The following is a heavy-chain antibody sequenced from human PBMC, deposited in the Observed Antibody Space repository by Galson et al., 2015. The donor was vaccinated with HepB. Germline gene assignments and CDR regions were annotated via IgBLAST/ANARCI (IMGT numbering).Heavy chain of an antibody. CDR2: ISGSGGST. D-gene: IGHD6-6*01. CDR3: AKDLSPLAARLDHNFDY. Sequence: SLRLSCAASGFTFSSYAMSWVRQAPGKGLEWVSAISGSGGSTYYADSVKGRFTISLDNSKNTLYLQMNSLRAEDTAVYYCAKDLSPLAARLDHNFDYWGQGTLVTVSS. V-gene: IGHV3-23*01. J-gene: IGHJ4*02. CDR1: GFTFSSYA.